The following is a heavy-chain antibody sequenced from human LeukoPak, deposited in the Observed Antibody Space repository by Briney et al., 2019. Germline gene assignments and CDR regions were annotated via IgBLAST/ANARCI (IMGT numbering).Heavy chain of an antibody. CDR2: ISYDGSNK. CDR1: GFTLSSYA. D-gene: IGHD3-22*01. V-gene: IGHV3-30*04. Sequence: GGSLRLSCAASGFTLSSYAMHWVRQAPGKGLEWVALISYDGSNKYYADSVKGRFTISRDNSENTLFLQMNSLRAEDTSVYHCAKGLSSGYSGSDYWGQGTLVTVSS. CDR3: AKGLSSGYSGSDY. J-gene: IGHJ4*02.